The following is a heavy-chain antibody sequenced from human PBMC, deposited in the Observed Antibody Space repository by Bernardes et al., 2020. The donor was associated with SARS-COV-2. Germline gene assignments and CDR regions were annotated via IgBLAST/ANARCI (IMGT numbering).Heavy chain of an antibody. CDR3: ARTRTTISTAGIPVDY. J-gene: IGHJ4*02. Sequence: SVKVSFKASGYTFTGYFIHWVRQAPGQRLEWMGWINPNTGGTNYVQKLQGRVTMTRDTSITTAYMELSRLGSDDTAIYFCARTRTTISTAGIPVDYWGQGTLVTVSS. CDR1: GYTFTGYF. D-gene: IGHD6-13*01. V-gene: IGHV1-2*02. CDR2: INPNTGGT.